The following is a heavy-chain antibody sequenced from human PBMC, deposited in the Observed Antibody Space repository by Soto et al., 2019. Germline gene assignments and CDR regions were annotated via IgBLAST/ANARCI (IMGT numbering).Heavy chain of an antibody. CDR1: RFTFSNFA. Sequence: EVQLLESGGGLVQPGGSLRLSCAASRFTFSNFAMSWVRQAPGKGLEWVSTITGTSANTYYTDSVKGRFAISRDNSQNTLYLQMNSLRAEDTAVYYCARDFCPVPTCYDLWGQGVLVTVSS. CDR2: ITGTSANT. D-gene: IGHD2-2*01. CDR3: ARDFCPVPTCYDL. J-gene: IGHJ4*02. V-gene: IGHV3-23*01.